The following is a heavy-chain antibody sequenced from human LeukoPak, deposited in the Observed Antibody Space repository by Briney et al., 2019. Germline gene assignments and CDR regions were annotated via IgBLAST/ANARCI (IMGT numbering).Heavy chain of an antibody. CDR3: AKDPDCTSGICYTFFDY. CDR2: IYSGGST. D-gene: IGHD2-8*01. CDR1: EFTVSSNY. Sequence: GGSLRLSCAASEFTVSSNYMSWVRQAPGKGLEWVSVIYSGGSTYYADSVKGRFTISRDNSKNTLYLQMNSLRAEDTAVYYCAKDPDCTSGICYTFFDYWGQGTLVTVSS. V-gene: IGHV3-53*01. J-gene: IGHJ4*02.